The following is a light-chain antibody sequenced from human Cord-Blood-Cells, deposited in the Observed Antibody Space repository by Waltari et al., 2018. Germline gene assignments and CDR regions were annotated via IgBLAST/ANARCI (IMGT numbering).Light chain of an antibody. J-gene: IGLJ2*01. CDR1: SSDVGSYNL. CDR3: CSYAGSSTYGV. Sequence: QSALTQPASVSGSPGQSITISCTGTSSDVGSYNLVSWYQQHPGKAPKVMLYEVSKRPSGVSNRFSCSKSGNTASLTIAWLQAEDEADYYCCSYAGSSTYGVFGGGTKLTVL. V-gene: IGLV2-23*02. CDR2: EVS.